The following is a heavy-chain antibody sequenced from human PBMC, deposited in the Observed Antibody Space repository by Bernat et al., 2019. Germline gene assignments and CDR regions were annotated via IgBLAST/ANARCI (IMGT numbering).Heavy chain of an antibody. D-gene: IGHD2-2*01. J-gene: IGHJ4*02. CDR3: AKVNGYCSSTSCYGALGY. Sequence: VQLVGSGGGVVQPGRSLRLSCAASGFTFSSYAMSWVRQAPGKGLEWVSAISGSGGSTYYADSVKGRFTISRDNSKNTLYLQMNSLRAEDTAVYYCAKVNGYCSSTSCYGALGYWGQGTLVTVSS. CDR2: ISGSGGST. CDR1: GFTFSSYA. V-gene: IGHV3-23*04.